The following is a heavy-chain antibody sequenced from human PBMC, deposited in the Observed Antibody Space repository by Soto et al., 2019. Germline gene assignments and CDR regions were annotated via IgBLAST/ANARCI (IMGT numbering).Heavy chain of an antibody. CDR1: GFTFSNAW. CDR2: IKSKTDGGTT. V-gene: IGHV3-15*01. CDR3: TTVGIAARDDYYFDY. J-gene: IGHJ4*02. D-gene: IGHD6-6*01. Sequence: EVQLVESGGGLVKPGGSLRLSCAASGFTFSNAWMSWVRQAPGKGLAWVGRIKSKTDGGTTDYAAPVKGRFTISRDDSKNTLYLQMNSLKTEDTAVYYCTTVGIAARDDYYFDYWGQGTLVTVSS.